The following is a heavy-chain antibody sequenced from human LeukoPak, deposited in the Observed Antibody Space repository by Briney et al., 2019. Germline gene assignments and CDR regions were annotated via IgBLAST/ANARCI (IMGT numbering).Heavy chain of an antibody. V-gene: IGHV1-2*02. CDR3: ARFGELLSTFDY. Sequence: ASVKVSCKTSGYTFSDYYIHWIRQAPGQGLEWVGWINPNSGDTDYAQKFQGRVTMTRDTSISTAYMELSRLRSDDTAVYYCARFGELLSTFDYWGQGTLVTVSS. CDR1: GYTFSDYY. D-gene: IGHD3-10*01. J-gene: IGHJ4*02. CDR2: INPNSGDT.